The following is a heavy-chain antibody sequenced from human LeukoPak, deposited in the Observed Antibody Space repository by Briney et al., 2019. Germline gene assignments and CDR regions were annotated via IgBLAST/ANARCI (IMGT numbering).Heavy chain of an antibody. V-gene: IGHV3-30*18. CDR2: VSYDGSKK. CDR3: AKERSTTTWYDH. Sequence: PGGSLRLSCTASGFTFSNFWMGWVRQAPGKGPEWVAVVSYDGSKKFYGDSVKGRFTISRDNSKNTVYLQMNSLRAEDTALYYCAKERSTTTWYDHWGQGILVTVSS. CDR1: GFTFSNFW. J-gene: IGHJ4*02. D-gene: IGHD2-2*01.